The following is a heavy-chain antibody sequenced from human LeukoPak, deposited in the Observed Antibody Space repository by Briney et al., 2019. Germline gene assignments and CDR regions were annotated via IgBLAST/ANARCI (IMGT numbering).Heavy chain of an antibody. CDR1: GGSISSCY. CDR2: IYTSGST. Sequence: SETLSLTCTVSGGSISSCYWSWIRQPAGKGLEWIGRIYTSGSTNYNPSLKSRVTMSVDTSKNQFSLKLSSVTAADTAVYYCARDVRYREVFEGVYYYMDVWGKGTTVTVSS. V-gene: IGHV4-4*07. J-gene: IGHJ6*03. CDR3: ARDVRYREVFEGVYYYMDV. D-gene: IGHD3-16*02.